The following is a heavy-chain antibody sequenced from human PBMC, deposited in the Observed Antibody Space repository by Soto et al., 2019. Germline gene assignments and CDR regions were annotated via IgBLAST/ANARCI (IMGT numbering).Heavy chain of an antibody. J-gene: IGHJ6*02. Sequence: PSETLSLTCAVSGGSISSSNLWSWVRQPPGKGLEWIGEIYHSGSTNYNPSLKSRVTISVDKSKNQFSLKLSSVTAADTAVYYCARSPDSSGYYPRWYYYGMDVWGQGTTVTVS. CDR2: IYHSGST. CDR1: GGSISSSNL. V-gene: IGHV4-4*02. D-gene: IGHD3-22*01. CDR3: ARSPDSSGYYPRWYYYGMDV.